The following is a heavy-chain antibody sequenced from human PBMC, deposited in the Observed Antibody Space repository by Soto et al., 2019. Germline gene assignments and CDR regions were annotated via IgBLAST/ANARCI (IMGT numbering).Heavy chain of an antibody. CDR1: GGFISSYY. CDR2: IYYSGST. Sequence: PSETLSLTCTVSGGFISSYYWSWIRQPPGKGLEWIGYIYYSGSTNYNPSLKSRVTISVDTSKNQFSLKLSSVTAADTAVYYCALGAAGIFDPWGQGTLVTVSS. V-gene: IGHV4-59*01. J-gene: IGHJ5*02. D-gene: IGHD6-13*01. CDR3: ALGAAGIFDP.